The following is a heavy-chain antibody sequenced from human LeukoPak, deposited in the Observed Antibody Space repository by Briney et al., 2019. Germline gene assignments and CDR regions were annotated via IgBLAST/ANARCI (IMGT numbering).Heavy chain of an antibody. CDR2: INAGNGNT. CDR1: GGTLSNYA. D-gene: IGHD3-10*01. CDR3: ARDGGYYGSGSYLAFDT. V-gene: IGHV1-3*03. Sequence: ASVKVSCKASGGTLSNYAISWVRQAPGQGLEWRGWINAGNGNTKYSQEFQGRVTITRDTSASTAYMELSSLRSEDKAVYYCARDGGYYGSGSYLAFDTWGQGTMVTVSS. J-gene: IGHJ3*02.